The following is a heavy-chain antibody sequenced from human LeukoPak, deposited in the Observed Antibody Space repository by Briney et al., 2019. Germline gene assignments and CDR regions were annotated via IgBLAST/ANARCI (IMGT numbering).Heavy chain of an antibody. CDR3: ARHALAAFGRVAY. V-gene: IGHV4-39*01. CDR2: IYYSGST. D-gene: IGHD3/OR15-3a*01. CDR1: GGSISSSSYY. J-gene: IGHJ4*02. Sequence: SETLSLTCTVSGGSISSSSYYWGWIRQPPGKGLEWIGSIYYSGSTYYNPSLKSRVTISVDTSKNQFSLKLSSVTAADTALYFCARHALAAFGRVAYWGQGTLVAVSP.